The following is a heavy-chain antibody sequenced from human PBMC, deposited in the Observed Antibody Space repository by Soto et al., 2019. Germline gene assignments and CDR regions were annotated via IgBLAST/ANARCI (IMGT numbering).Heavy chain of an antibody. J-gene: IGHJ6*02. CDR1: GFSLSTSGVG. V-gene: IGHV2-5*02. D-gene: IGHD2-15*01. CDR3: AYLPCSGGSCYWFSFSGMDV. Sequence: QITLKESGPTLVKPTQTLTLTCTFSGFSLSTSGVGVAWIRQPPGKALEWLALIYWDDDKRYRPSLETRLTITKDSSKNQGVLTMTNMDSSDTATYYCAYLPCSGGSCYWFSFSGMDVWGQGTTVTVSS. CDR2: IYWDDDK.